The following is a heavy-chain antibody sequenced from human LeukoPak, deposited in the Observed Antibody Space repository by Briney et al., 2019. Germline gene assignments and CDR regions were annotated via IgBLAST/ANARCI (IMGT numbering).Heavy chain of an antibody. CDR1: GFTFSSYA. J-gene: IGHJ4*02. V-gene: IGHV3-23*01. CDR2: ISDSGGDT. Sequence: GGSLRLSCAASGFTFSSYAMSWVRQAPGKGLEWVSSISDSGGDTFYANSVKGRFAISRDNFKNTLYLQMNSLSAGDTAVYYCTKRGAYGSGRSYFFELWGQGTLVTVSS. CDR3: TKRGAYGSGRSYFFEL. D-gene: IGHD2-15*01.